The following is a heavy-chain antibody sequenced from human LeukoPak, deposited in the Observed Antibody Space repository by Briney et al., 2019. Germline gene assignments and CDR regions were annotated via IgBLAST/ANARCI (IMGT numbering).Heavy chain of an antibody. CDR3: AAGYCSGGSCYSVVHDAFDI. D-gene: IGHD2-15*01. Sequence: PSETLSLTCAVSDYSISSGYYWGWIRQPPGKGLEWIGSIYHSGSTYHNPSLKSRVTISVDTSKNQFSLKLSSVTAADTAVYYCAAGYCSGGSCYSVVHDAFDIWGQGTMVTVSS. CDR2: IYHSGST. CDR1: DYSISSGYY. J-gene: IGHJ3*02. V-gene: IGHV4-38-2*01.